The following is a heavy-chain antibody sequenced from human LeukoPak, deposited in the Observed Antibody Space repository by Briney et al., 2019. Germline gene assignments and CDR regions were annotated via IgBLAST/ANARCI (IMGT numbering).Heavy chain of an antibody. J-gene: IGHJ4*02. CDR1: GFTFSSYG. V-gene: IGHV3-30*03. Sequence: GGSLRLSCAASGFTFSSYGMHWVRQAPGKGLEWVAVISYDGSNKYYADSVKGRFTISRDNAKNSLYLQMNGLRAEDTAVYYCASSGYDSSGYYYGWGQGAQVTASS. CDR3: ASSGYDSSGYYYG. CDR2: ISYDGSNK. D-gene: IGHD3-22*01.